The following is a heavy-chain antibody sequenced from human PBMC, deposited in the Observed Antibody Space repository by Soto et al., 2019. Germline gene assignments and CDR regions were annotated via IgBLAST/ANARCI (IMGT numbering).Heavy chain of an antibody. D-gene: IGHD6-19*01. Sequence: ASVKVSCKASGYTFTSYGISWVRQAPGQGLEWMGWISAYNGNTNYAQKLQGRVTMTTDTSTSTAYMELRSLRSDDTAVYYCARYIAVAGTVWFDPWGQRTLFTVSS. V-gene: IGHV1-18*04. CDR3: ARYIAVAGTVWFDP. CDR1: GYTFTSYG. CDR2: ISAYNGNT. J-gene: IGHJ5*02.